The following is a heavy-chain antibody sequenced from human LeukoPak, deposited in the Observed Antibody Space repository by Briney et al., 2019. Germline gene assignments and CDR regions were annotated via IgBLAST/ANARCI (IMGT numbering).Heavy chain of an antibody. CDR2: IRSKAYGGTT. V-gene: IGHV3-49*04. D-gene: IGHD3-22*01. CDR3: TRSRVVVTPGSYYYYYMDV. J-gene: IGHJ6*03. Sequence: PEGSLRLSCTASGFTFGDYAMSWVRQAPGKGLEWVGFIRSKAYGGTTEYAASVKGRFTISRDDSKSIAYLQMNSLKTEDTAVYYCTRSRVVVTPGSYYYYYMDVWGKGTTVTISS. CDR1: GFTFGDYA.